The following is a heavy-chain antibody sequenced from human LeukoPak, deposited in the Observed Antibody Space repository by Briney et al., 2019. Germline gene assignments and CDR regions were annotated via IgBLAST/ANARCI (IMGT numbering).Heavy chain of an antibody. CDR1: GGSFSGYY. CDR3: ARGDTMVRGVIHWFDP. Sequence: PSETLSLTCAVYGGSFSGYYWSWIRQPPGEGLEWIGEINHSGSTNYNPSLKSRVTISVDTSKNQFSLKLSSVTAADTAVYYCARGDTMVRGVIHWFDPWGQGTLVTVSS. CDR2: INHSGST. V-gene: IGHV4-34*01. D-gene: IGHD3-10*01. J-gene: IGHJ5*02.